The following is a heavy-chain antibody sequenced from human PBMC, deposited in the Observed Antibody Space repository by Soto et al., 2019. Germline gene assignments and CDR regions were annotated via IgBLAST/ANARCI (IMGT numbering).Heavy chain of an antibody. CDR2: IFYSGTT. J-gene: IGHJ3*02. CDR1: GGSISSGGYY. D-gene: IGHD4-17*01. Sequence: SETLSLTCTVSGGSISSGGYYWSWIRQNPGKGLEWIGYIFYSGTTNYNPSLKSRLTISVDTSKNQFSLKLKYLTAADTAVYYCARDESTTDAFEIWGQGTVVTVSS. V-gene: IGHV4-31*03. CDR3: ARDESTTDAFEI.